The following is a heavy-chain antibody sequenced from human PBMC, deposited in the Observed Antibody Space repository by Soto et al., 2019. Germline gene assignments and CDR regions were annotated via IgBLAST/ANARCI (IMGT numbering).Heavy chain of an antibody. CDR1: GSSLSGHY. Sequence: PSETLSLTCTVSGSSLSGHYWSWMRQPPGKGLECIGYIYYGGSTNYNPSFQGQVTISVDKSISTAYLQWSSLKASDTAICYCARHLYSSGSYSDYWGQGTLVTVSS. CDR2: IYYGGST. J-gene: IGHJ4*02. V-gene: IGHV4-59*08. CDR3: ARHLYSSGSYSDY. D-gene: IGHD6-19*01.